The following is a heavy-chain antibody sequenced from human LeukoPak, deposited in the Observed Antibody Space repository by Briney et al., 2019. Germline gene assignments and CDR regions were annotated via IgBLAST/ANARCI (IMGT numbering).Heavy chain of an antibody. V-gene: IGHV3-7*01. CDR2: IKQDGSGK. Sequence: GGSLRLSCAASGFTFSNYWMGWVRQAPGKGLEWVANIKQDGSGKFYVDSVKGRFTISRDNAKNSLYLQMNSLRAEDTAVYYCARNTILDYWGQGTLVTVSS. J-gene: IGHJ4*02. CDR1: GFTFSNYW. D-gene: IGHD3-9*01. CDR3: ARNTILDY.